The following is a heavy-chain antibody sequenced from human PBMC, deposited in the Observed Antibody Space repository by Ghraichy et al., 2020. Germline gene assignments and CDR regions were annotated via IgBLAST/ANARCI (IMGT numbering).Heavy chain of an antibody. CDR2: ISPSSSHV. V-gene: IGHV3-48*01. J-gene: IGHJ6*03. CDR3: ARELGICCHYMEV. CDR1: GFTFSTYS. Sequence: GGSLRLSCAASGFTFSTYSMNWVRQAPGKGLEWVAYISPSSSHVYYADSVEGRFTISRDNARNSLYLQINSLRAEDTAVYYCARELGICCHYMEVWGKGTTVTVSS.